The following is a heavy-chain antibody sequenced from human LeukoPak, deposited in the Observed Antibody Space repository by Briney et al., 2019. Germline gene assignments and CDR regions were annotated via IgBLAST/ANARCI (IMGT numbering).Heavy chain of an antibody. CDR1: GFTFSSYG. CDR2: IWYDGSNK. CDR3: ASSFYDSSYFDY. D-gene: IGHD3-22*01. V-gene: IGHV3-33*01. J-gene: IGHJ4*02. Sequence: GRSLRLSCAASGFTFSSYGMHWVRQAPGKGLEWVAVIWYDGSNKYYVDSVKGRFTISRDNSKNTLHLQMNSLRAEDTAVYYCASSFYDSSYFDYWGQGTLVTVSS.